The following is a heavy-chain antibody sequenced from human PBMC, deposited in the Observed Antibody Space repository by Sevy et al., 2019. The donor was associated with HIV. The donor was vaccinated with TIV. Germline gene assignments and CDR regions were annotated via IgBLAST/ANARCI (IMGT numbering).Heavy chain of an antibody. CDR2: IKQDGSEK. CDR3: ARDTYYYGSGSYWVY. CDR1: GFTFSSYW. J-gene: IGHJ4*02. V-gene: IGHV3-7*01. Sequence: GGSLRLSCVASGFTFSSYWMSWVRQAPGKGLEWVANIKQDGSEKYYLDFVKGRFTISRDNAKNSLYLQMNSLRAEDTAVYYCARDTYYYGSGSYWVYWGQGTLVTVSS. D-gene: IGHD3-10*01.